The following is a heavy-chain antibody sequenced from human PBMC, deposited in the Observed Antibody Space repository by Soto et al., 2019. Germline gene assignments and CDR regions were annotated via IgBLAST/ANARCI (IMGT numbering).Heavy chain of an antibody. CDR1: GFTFSSYG. D-gene: IGHD6-13*01. Sequence: QVQLVESGGGVVQPGRSLRLSCAASGFTFSSYGMHWVRQAPGKGLEWVAVISYDGSNKYYADSVKGRFTISRDTPKNTLYLQMNSLRAEDTAVYYCAKDRSSSWSFDYWGQGTLVTVS. CDR2: ISYDGSNK. V-gene: IGHV3-30*18. J-gene: IGHJ4*02. CDR3: AKDRSSSWSFDY.